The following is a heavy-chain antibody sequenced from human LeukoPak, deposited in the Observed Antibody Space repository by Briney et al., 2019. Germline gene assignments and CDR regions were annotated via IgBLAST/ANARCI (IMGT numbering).Heavy chain of an antibody. CDR1: AFTFSSYA. D-gene: IGHD5-12*01. CDR2: ISGSGGST. CDR3: AKSNSGYDSLTFDY. J-gene: IGHJ4*02. V-gene: IGHV3-23*01. Sequence: GGSLRLSCAASAFTFSSYAMSWVRQAPGKGLEWVSAISGSGGSTYYADSVKGRFTISRDNSKNTLYLQMNSLRAEDTAVYYCAKSNSGYDSLTFDYWGQGTLVTVSS.